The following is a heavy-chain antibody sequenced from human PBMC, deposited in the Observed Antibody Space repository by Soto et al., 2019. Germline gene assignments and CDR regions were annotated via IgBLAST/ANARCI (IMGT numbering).Heavy chain of an antibody. CDR1: GGSISSSSYY. CDR2: IYYSGST. CDR3: VAYPQGHFAFDI. J-gene: IGHJ3*02. V-gene: IGHV4-39*01. D-gene: IGHD3-3*02. Sequence: ASETLSLTCTVSGGSISSSSYYWGWIRQPPGKGLEWIGSIYYSGSTYYNPSLKSRVTISVDTSKNQFSLKLSSVTAADTAVYYCVAYPQGHFAFDIWGQGTMVTVSS.